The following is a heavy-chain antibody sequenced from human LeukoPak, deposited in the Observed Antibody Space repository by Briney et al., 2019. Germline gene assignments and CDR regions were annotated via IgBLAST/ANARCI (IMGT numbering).Heavy chain of an antibody. V-gene: IGHV3-33*06. D-gene: IGHD2-21*01. CDR2: IWHDGRSI. CDR3: AKGFSTLWVNYFDY. J-gene: IGHJ4*02. Sequence: GKSLRLSCVASGFSFSTHGMHWVRQAPGKGLEWVAVIWHDGRSIYNEDSVKGRFTISRDTSENTVYLQMNSLRAEDTAVYYCAKGFSTLWVNYFDYWGQGTLVTVSS. CDR1: GFSFSTHG.